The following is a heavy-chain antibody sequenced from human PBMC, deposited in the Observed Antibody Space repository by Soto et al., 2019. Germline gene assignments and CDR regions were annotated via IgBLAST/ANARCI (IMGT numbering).Heavy chain of an antibody. CDR2: INDSGTT. V-gene: IGHV4-59*11. Sequence: PSETLSLTCTVSGGSILDHYWTWIRQPPGKGLECIGHINDSGTTKYHPSLQSRVTISVDTSKNQISLKVASVTAADTAIYYCARTKSEFTVLDNWGQGTLVTVSS. J-gene: IGHJ4*02. D-gene: IGHD2-8*01. CDR3: ARTKSEFTVLDN. CDR1: GGSILDHY.